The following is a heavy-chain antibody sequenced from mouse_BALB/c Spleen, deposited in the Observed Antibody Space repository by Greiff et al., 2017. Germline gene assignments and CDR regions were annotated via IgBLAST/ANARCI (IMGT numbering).Heavy chain of an antibody. V-gene: IGHV5-9-4*01. CDR3: ARLLDYYYAMDY. D-gene: IGHD1-1*01. CDR2: ISSGGSYT. Sequence: EVKLVESGGGLVKPGGSLKLSCAASGFTFSSYAMSWVRQSPEKRLEWVAEISSGGSYTYYPDTVTGRFTISRDNAKNTLYLEMSSLRSEDTAMYYCARLLDYYYAMDYWGQGTSVTVSS. CDR1: GFTFSSYA. J-gene: IGHJ4*01.